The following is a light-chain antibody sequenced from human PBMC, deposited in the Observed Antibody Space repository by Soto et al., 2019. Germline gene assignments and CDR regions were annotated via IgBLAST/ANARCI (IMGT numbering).Light chain of an antibody. Sequence: EIVMTQSPVTLTVSPGERATLYCRASQSISTNLAWHQQKPGQAPRLLIYGASTRATGIPARFSGSGSGTDFTLTISSLQSEDLAVYYCQQFNNWPWTFGQGTKVEI. J-gene: IGKJ1*01. CDR2: GAS. V-gene: IGKV3-15*01. CDR1: QSISTN. CDR3: QQFNNWPWT.